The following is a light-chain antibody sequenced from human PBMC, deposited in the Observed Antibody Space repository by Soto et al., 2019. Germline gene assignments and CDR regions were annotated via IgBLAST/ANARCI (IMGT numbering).Light chain of an antibody. CDR2: EVS. CDR1: SSDVGGYNY. J-gene: IGLJ1*01. Sequence: QSLLTQPPSASGSPGQSVTISCTGTSSDVGGYNYVSWYQQHPGKAPKLMIYEVSKRPSGVPDRFSGSKSGNTASLTVSGLQAEDEADYYCSSYAGSNNLGVFGTGTKLTVL. V-gene: IGLV2-8*01. CDR3: SSYAGSNNLGV.